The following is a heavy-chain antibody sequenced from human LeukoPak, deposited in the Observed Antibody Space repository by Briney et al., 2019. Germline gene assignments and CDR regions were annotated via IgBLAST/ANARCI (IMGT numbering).Heavy chain of an antibody. D-gene: IGHD6-6*01. J-gene: IGHJ4*02. CDR3: AKDRTAARPYYFDY. CDR2: ISGSGGST. V-gene: IGHV3-23*01. CDR1: GFTFSSYA. Sequence: PGGSLRLSCAASGFTFSSYAMSWVRQAPGKGLEWVSAISGSGGSTYYADSVKGRFTISRDNPKNTLYLQMNSLRAEDTAIYYCAKDRTAARPYYFDYWGQGTLVTVSS.